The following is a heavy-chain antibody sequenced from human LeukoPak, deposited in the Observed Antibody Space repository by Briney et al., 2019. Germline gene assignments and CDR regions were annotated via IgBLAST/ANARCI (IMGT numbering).Heavy chain of an antibody. CDR2: IYTSGST. Sequence: TSETLSLTCTVSGGSISSYYWSWIRQPAGKGLEWIGRIYTSGSTNYNPSLKSRVTMSVDTSKNQFSLKLSSVTAADTAVYYCARERPPTTPINYDFWSGYFDVRGNWFDPWGQGTLVTVSS. CDR1: GGSISSYY. D-gene: IGHD3-3*01. CDR3: ARERPPTTPINYDFWSGYFDVRGNWFDP. J-gene: IGHJ5*02. V-gene: IGHV4-4*07.